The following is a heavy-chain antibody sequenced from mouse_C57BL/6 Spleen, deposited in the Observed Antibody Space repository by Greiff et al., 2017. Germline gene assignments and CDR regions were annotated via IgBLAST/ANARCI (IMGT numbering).Heavy chain of an antibody. Sequence: VQLQQSGAELVRPGASVTLSCKASGYTFTDYEMHWVKQTPVHGLEWIGAIDPETGGTAYNQKFKGKAILTADKSSSTAYMELRSLTSEDSAVYDCTRWRRTKMAWFAYWGQGTLVTVSA. D-gene: IGHD2-3*01. J-gene: IGHJ3*01. CDR3: TRWRRTKMAWFAY. CDR1: GYTFTDYE. V-gene: IGHV1-15*01. CDR2: IDPETGGT.